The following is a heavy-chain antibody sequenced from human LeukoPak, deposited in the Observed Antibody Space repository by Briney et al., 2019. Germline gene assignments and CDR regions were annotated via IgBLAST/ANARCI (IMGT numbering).Heavy chain of an antibody. CDR3: ARVRSYFSPPGAIDY. CDR1: GFTLSSTW. D-gene: IGHD2/OR15-2a*01. CDR2: ISSSGSTI. V-gene: IGHV3-48*04. Sequence: GGSLRLSCAASGFTLSSTWMSWVRQAPGKGLEWVSYISSSGSTIYYADSVKGRFTISRDNAKNSLYLQMNSLRAEDTAVYYCARVRSYFSPPGAIDYWGQGTLVTVSS. J-gene: IGHJ4*02.